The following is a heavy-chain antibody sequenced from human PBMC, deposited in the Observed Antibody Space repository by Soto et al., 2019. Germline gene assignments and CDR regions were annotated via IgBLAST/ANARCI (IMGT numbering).Heavy chain of an antibody. D-gene: IGHD3-10*01. V-gene: IGHV3-43*01. CDR3: ARSYGSGSYQNYYYSGMDV. J-gene: IGHJ6*02. CDR2: ISWDGGST. CDR1: GFTFDDYT. Sequence: EVQLVESGGVVVQPGGSLRLSCAASGFTFDDYTMHWVRQAPGKGLEWVSLISWDGGSTYYADSVKGRFTISRDNSKNSLYLQMNSLRTEDTALYYCARSYGSGSYQNYYYSGMDVWGQGTTVTVSS.